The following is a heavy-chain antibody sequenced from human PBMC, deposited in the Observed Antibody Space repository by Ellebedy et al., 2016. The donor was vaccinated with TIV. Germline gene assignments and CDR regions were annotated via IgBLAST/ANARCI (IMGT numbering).Heavy chain of an antibody. V-gene: IGHV3-74*01. CDR1: GFTFSSYW. J-gene: IGHJ4*02. Sequence: PGGSLRLSCAASGFTFSSYWMHWVRQAPGKGLVWVSRINDDGSSTSYADSVKGRFTISRDNAKNTLYLQLNSLRAEDTSVYYCARDATMVRGVIDYWGQGTLVTVSS. CDR3: ARDATMVRGVIDY. D-gene: IGHD3-10*01. CDR2: INDDGSST.